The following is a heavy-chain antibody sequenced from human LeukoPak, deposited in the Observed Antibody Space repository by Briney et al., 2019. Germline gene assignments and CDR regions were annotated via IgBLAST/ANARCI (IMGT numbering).Heavy chain of an antibody. J-gene: IGHJ4*02. Sequence: GGSLRLSCAASGFTFSSYAMSWVRQAPGKGLEWVSAISGSGGSTYYADSVKGWFTISRDNSKNTLYLQMNSLRAEDTAVYYCATQLSPYCSGGSCLDYWGQGTLVTVSS. CDR2: ISGSGGST. CDR1: GFTFSSYA. V-gene: IGHV3-23*01. D-gene: IGHD2-15*01. CDR3: ATQLSPYCSGGSCLDY.